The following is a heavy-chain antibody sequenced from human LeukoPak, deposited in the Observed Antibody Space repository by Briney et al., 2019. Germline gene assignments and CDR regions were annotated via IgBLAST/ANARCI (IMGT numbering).Heavy chain of an antibody. CDR3: ARFYCRSTTCEFDY. V-gene: IGHV1-2*02. J-gene: IGHJ4*02. CDR2: INPNSGGT. CDR1: GYTFTGYY. Sequence: GASVKVSCKASGYTFTGYYMHWVRQAPGQGREWMGWINPNSGGTNYAQKFQGRVTMTRDTSIRTAYMELSRLRSDDTAVYYCARFYCRSTTCEFDYWGQGTLVTVSS. D-gene: IGHD2-2*01.